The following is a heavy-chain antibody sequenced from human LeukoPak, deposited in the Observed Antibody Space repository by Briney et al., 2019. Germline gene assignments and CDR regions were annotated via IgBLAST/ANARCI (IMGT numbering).Heavy chain of an antibody. D-gene: IGHD3-22*01. Sequence: PGGSLRLSCAASGFTFSSYEMNWVRQAPGKGLEWVSYISSSGSTIYYADSVKGRFTISRDNAKNSLYLQMNSLRAEDTAVYYCARDLLRGGYYDSSGYYYPQDDHAFDIWGQGTMVTVSS. CDR2: ISSSGSTI. CDR3: ARDLLRGGYYDSSGYYYPQDDHAFDI. J-gene: IGHJ3*02. V-gene: IGHV3-48*03. CDR1: GFTFSSYE.